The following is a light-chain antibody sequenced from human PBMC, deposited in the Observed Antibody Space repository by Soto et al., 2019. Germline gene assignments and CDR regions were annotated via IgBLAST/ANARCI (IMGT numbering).Light chain of an antibody. CDR2: EVN. V-gene: IGLV2-8*01. CDR1: SNDVGAYVY. J-gene: IGLJ2*01. CDR3: SSYAGTNIDVV. Sequence: QSALTQPPSASGSPGQSVTISCTGTSNDVGAYVYVSWYQQYPGKAPKLMIYEVNKRASGVPDRFSGSKSGNTASLTVSGLQAEDEADYYCSSYAGTNIDVVFGGGTKLTVL.